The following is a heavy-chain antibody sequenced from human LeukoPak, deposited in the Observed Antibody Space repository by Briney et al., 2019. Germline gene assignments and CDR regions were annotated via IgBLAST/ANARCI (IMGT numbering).Heavy chain of an antibody. CDR3: ARDIDLGGGSCLDY. D-gene: IGHD2-15*01. V-gene: IGHV3-30*03. Sequence: PGGSLRLSCAASGFTFSSYGMHWVRQAPGKGLEWVAVISYDGSNKYYADSVKGRFTISRDNSKNTLYLQMNSLRAEDTAVYYCARDIDLGGGSCLDYWGQGTLVTVSS. CDR2: ISYDGSNK. J-gene: IGHJ4*02. CDR1: GFTFSSYG.